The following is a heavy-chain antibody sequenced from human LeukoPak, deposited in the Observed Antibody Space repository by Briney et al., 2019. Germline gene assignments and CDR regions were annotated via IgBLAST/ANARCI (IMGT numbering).Heavy chain of an antibody. V-gene: IGHV3-66*01. CDR1: GFTVSSNY. D-gene: IGHD3-16*01. J-gene: IGHJ4*02. CDR2: IYSGGST. Sequence: PGGSLRLSCAASGFTVSSNYMSWVRQAPGKGLEWVSVIYSGGSTYYADSVKGRFTISRDNSKNTLYLQMNSLRAEDTAVYYCARETVGGSGVMGYYFDYWGQGTLVTVSS. CDR3: ARETVGGSGVMGYYFDY.